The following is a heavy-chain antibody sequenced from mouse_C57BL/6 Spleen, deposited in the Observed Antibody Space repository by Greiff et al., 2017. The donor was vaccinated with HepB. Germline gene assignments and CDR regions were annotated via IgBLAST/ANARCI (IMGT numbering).Heavy chain of an antibody. CDR3: ARGLYGYYAMDY. Sequence: EVNVVESEGGLVQPGSSMKLSCTASGFTFSDYYMAWVRQVPEKGLEWVANINYDGSSTYYLDSLKSRFIISRDNAKNILYLQMSSLKSEDTATYYCARGLYGYYAMDYWGQGTSVTVSS. D-gene: IGHD1-1*01. CDR1: GFTFSDYY. CDR2: INYDGSST. J-gene: IGHJ4*01. V-gene: IGHV5-16*01.